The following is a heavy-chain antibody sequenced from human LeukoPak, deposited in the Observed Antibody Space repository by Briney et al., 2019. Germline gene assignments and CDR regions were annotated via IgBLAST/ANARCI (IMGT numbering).Heavy chain of an antibody. CDR2: INHSGST. CDR3: ARGRRNDYVWGSYRSGYFDY. D-gene: IGHD3-16*02. J-gene: IGHJ4*02. Sequence: SWIRQPPGKGLEWIGEINHSGSTNYNPSLKSRVTISVDTSKNQFSLKLSSVTAADTAVYYCARGRRNDYVWGSYRSGYFDYWGQGTLVTVSS. V-gene: IGHV4-34*01.